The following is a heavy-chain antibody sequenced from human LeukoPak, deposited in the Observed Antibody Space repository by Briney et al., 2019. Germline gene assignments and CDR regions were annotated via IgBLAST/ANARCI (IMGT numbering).Heavy chain of an antibody. V-gene: IGHV4-4*07. J-gene: IGHJ4*02. CDR3: ARDLGIAALYYFDY. CDR2: IYTSGST. D-gene: IGHD6-13*01. Sequence: SETLSLTCTVSGGSISSYYWSWIRQPPGKGLEWIGRIYTSGSTNYNPSLKSRVTMSVDTSKNQFSLKLSSVTAADTAVYYCARDLGIAALYYFDYWGQGTLVTVSS. CDR1: GGSISSYY.